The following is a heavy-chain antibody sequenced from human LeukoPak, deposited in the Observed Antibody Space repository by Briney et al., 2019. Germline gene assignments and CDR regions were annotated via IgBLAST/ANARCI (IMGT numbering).Heavy chain of an antibody. D-gene: IGHD6-6*01. V-gene: IGHV3-30*02. CDR1: GFTFRNYG. CDR3: ALEEIAARRYLYYYMDV. CDR2: IRDDGSDK. J-gene: IGHJ6*03. Sequence: GGSLRLSCAASGFTFRNYGMHWVRQAPGKGLEWVAFIRDDGSDKYYADSVKGRFTISRDNAKNSLYLQMNSLRAEDTAVYYCALEEIAARRYLYYYMDVWGKGTTVTVSS.